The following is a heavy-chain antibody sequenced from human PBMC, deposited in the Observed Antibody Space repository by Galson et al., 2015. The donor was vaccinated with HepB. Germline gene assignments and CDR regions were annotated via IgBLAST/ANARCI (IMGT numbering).Heavy chain of an antibody. Sequence: SVKVSCKASGGTFSSYAISWVRQAPGQGLEWMGGIIPIFGKANYAQKFQGRVTITADKSTSTAYMELSSLRSEDTAVYYCARFRGQVVVAATGYYYGMDVWCQGTTVTVSS. V-gene: IGHV1-69*06. CDR3: ARFRGQVVVAATGYYYGMDV. J-gene: IGHJ6*02. CDR2: IIPIFGKA. CDR1: GGTFSSYA. D-gene: IGHD2-15*01.